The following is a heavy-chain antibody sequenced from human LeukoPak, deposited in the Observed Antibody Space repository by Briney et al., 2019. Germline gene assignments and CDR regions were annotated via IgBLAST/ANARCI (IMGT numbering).Heavy chain of an antibody. J-gene: IGHJ4*02. CDR3: AREAAAGDY. Sequence: SETLSLTCFVSGDSISSNDYYWGWIRQPPGKGLEWIGSIYYSGSTYYNPSLKSRVTISVDTSKSQFSLKLSSVTAADTAVYYCAREAAAGDYWGQGTLVTVSS. CDR1: GDSISSNDYY. D-gene: IGHD6-13*01. CDR2: IYYSGST. V-gene: IGHV4-39*02.